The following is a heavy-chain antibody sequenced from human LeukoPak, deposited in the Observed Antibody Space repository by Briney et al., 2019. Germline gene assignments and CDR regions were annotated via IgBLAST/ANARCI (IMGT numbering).Heavy chain of an antibody. CDR2: ISPGSGFT. V-gene: IGHV3-23*01. D-gene: IGHD3-10*01. CDR1: GFRFSSHS. J-gene: IGHJ4*02. CDR3: AKDWFAGLPRTIDH. Sequence: GGSLRLSCAASGFRFSSHSMTWVRQAPGKGLDWVSTISPGSGFTFYADSVKGRFTISRDNSKNTLYLQMNSLRAEDTAVYYCAKDWFAGLPRTIDHWGQGTLVTVSS.